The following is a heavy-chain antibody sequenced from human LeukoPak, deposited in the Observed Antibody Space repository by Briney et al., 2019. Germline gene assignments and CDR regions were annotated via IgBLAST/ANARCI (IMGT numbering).Heavy chain of an antibody. CDR3: ASGKFFDI. CDR2: ISDDGTNR. D-gene: IGHD1-26*01. CDR1: AFTFSHYP. J-gene: IGHJ3*02. Sequence: GGSLRLSCEASAFTFSHYPMDWVRQAPGKGLELVAIISDDGTNRYYADSVKGRFTISRDDSNNTVYLQMNSLRVDDTAIYFCASGKFFDIWGQGTMVTVSS. V-gene: IGHV3-30-3*01.